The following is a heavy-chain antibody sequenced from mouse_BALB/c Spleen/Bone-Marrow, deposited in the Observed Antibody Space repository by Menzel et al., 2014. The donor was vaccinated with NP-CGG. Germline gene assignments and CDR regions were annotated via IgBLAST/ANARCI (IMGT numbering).Heavy chain of an antibody. Sequence: VQLQQSGAEVVRPGVSVKISCKGSGYTFTDYAMHWVKQSHAESLEWIGVINTYFGDISYNQKFKGKATIAVDKTSRTVYMELARLTAEDSAISCCSCWHSNNYAMDYWGPGTSVTVSS. CDR1: GYTFTDYA. CDR2: INTYFGDI. J-gene: IGHJ4*01. CDR3: SCWHSNNYAMDY. D-gene: IGHD2-5*01. V-gene: IGHV1S137*01.